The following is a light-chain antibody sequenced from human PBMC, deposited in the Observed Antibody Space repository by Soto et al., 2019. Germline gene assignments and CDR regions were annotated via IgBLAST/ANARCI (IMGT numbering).Light chain of an antibody. CDR1: QSISSY. J-gene: IGKJ3*01. CDR3: QQSYSTPFT. CDR2: AAS. V-gene: IGKV1-39*01. Sequence: DLQMTQSPSSLSASVGDRVTITCRASQSISSYLNWYQQKPGKAPKLLIYAASSLQSGVPSRFSGSGSGTDFTLTISSLQPEDFATYYFQQSYSTPFTFGPGTKVDIK.